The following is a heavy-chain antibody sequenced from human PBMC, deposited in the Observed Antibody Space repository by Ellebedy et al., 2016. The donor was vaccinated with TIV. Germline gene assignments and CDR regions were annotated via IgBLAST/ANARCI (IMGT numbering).Heavy chain of an antibody. D-gene: IGHD3-10*01. J-gene: IGHJ3*02. CDR2: IYHSGTT. Sequence: SETLSLTXAVSGGSVTGGRDSWSWVRQPPGKGLEWIGYIYHSGTTYYNPSLKSRVTISLDTSKNQFSLKLTSVTAADTAVYYCARVDYYYHSGDFRPDVFDIWGPGTMVTVSS. CDR3: ARVDYYYHSGDFRPDVFDI. CDR1: GGSVTGGRDS. V-gene: IGHV4-30-2*01.